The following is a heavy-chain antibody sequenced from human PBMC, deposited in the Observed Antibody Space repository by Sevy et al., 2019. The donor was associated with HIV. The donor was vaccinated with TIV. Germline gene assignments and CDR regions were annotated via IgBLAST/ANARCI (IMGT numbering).Heavy chain of an antibody. D-gene: IGHD1-26*01. CDR1: GFTFGDYY. Sequence: GGSLRLSCAASGFTFGDYYMSWIRQAPGKGLEWVSFISSTGSTIYYADSVKGRFTISRDNAQNSLYLQMNSLRGEDTAVYYCARDMGAVTYYYYGMDVWGQGTTVTVSS. CDR3: ARDMGAVTYYYYGMDV. J-gene: IGHJ6*02. CDR2: ISSTGSTI. V-gene: IGHV3-11*01.